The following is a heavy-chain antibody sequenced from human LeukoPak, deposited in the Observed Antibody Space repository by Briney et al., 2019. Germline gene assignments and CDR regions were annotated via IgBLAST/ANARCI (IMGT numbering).Heavy chain of an antibody. D-gene: IGHD3-10*01. V-gene: IGHV3-30*18. CDR3: AKEGYYGSGSYPDH. CDR1: GFTFSSYG. Sequence: GGSLRLSCAASGFTFSSYGMHWVRPAPGKGLEWVAVISHDGSNQYYADSVKGRFTTSRDNSKSTLYLQMNSLRAEDTAVYYCAKEGYYGSGSYPDHWGQGTLVTVSS. J-gene: IGHJ4*02. CDR2: ISHDGSNQ.